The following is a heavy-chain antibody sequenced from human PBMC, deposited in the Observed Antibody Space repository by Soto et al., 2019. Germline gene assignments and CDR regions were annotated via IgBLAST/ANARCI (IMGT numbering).Heavy chain of an antibody. J-gene: IGHJ6*02. CDR3: AADRDEGDSWGLYGMDV. CDR2: IVVGSGNT. V-gene: IGHV1-58*01. Sequence: SVKVSCKASGFTFTSSAVQWVRQARGQRLEWIGWIVVGSGNTNYAQKFQERVTITRDMSTSTAYIELSSLRSEDTAVYYCAADRDEGDSWGLYGMDVWGQGTTVTVSS. CDR1: GFTFTSSA. D-gene: IGHD6-13*01.